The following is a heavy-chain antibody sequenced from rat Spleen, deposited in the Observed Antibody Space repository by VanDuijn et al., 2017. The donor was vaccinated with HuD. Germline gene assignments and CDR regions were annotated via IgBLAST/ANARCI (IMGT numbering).Heavy chain of an antibody. CDR3: TRESLPGFNSHWFLS. Sequence: QVQLKESGPGLVQPSQTLSLTCTVSGFSLTSDGVSWVRQPPGKGLEWIAAVSSGGSTDYNSALKSRLSISRDTSKNQVFLKMNSLQTEDTATYFCTRESLPGFNSHWFLSWGQGTLVTVSS. V-gene: IGHV2S12*01. D-gene: IGHD1-4*01. CDR2: VSSGGST. J-gene: IGHJ3*01. CDR1: GFSLTSDG.